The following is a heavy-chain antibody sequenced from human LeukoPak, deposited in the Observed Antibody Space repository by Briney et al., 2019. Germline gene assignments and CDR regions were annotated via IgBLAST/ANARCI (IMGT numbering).Heavy chain of an antibody. D-gene: IGHD3-10*01. CDR3: ARAYYGSGSYLQFDY. CDR2: IYYGGNT. Sequence: SETLSLTCAVSGDSVSSSNYYWSWIRQPPGKGLEWIGYIYYGGNTNYNPSLQSRVTISADTSKSQFSLKLSSVTAADTAVYYCARAYYGSGSYLQFDYWGQGTLVTVSS. V-gene: IGHV4-61*01. CDR1: GDSVSSSNYY. J-gene: IGHJ4*02.